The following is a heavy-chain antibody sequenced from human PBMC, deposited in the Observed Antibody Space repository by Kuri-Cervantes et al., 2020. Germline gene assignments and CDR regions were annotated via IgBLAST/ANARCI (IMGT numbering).Heavy chain of an antibody. V-gene: IGHV3-30*03. CDR1: GFTFSSYG. J-gene: IGHJ3*02. CDR2: ISYDGSNK. D-gene: IGHD5-18*01. Sequence: GGSLRLSCAASGFTFSSYGMHWVRQAPGKGLEWVAVISYDGSNKYYADSVKGRFTISSDNSKNTLYLQMNSLRAEDTAVYYCARDHSYLRAFDIWGQGTMVTVSS. CDR3: ARDHSYLRAFDI.